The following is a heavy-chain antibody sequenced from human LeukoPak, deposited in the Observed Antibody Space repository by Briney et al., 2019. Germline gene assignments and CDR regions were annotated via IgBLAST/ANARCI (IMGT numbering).Heavy chain of an antibody. D-gene: IGHD3-22*01. V-gene: IGHV3-7*01. CDR1: GFTFSSYW. Sequence: PGGSLRLSCAASGFTFSSYWMSWVRQAPGKGLEWVANIKQDGSEKYYVDSVKGRFTISRDNAKNSLYLQMNSLRAEDTAVYYCARDYYYDSSGYYETYLFGYWGQGTLVTVSS. CDR3: ARDYYYDSSGYYETYLFGY. CDR2: IKQDGSEK. J-gene: IGHJ4*02.